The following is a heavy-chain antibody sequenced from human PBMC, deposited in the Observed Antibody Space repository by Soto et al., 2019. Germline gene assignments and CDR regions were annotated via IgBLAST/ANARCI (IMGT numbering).Heavy chain of an antibody. CDR1: GGSISSYY. CDR3: ARVSGTHFGALDI. D-gene: IGHD1-26*01. CDR2: IYYSGST. V-gene: IGHV4-59*01. J-gene: IGHJ3*02. Sequence: SETLSLTCTVSGGSISSYYWIWIRQSPGKALEWIGYIYYSGSTNYNPSLKSRVTISVDTSKNQFSLKLSSVTAADTAVYYCARVSGTHFGALDIWGQGTMVTV.